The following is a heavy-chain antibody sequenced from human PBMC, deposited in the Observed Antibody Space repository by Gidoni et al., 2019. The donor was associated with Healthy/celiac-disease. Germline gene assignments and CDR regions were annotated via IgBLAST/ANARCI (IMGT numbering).Heavy chain of an antibody. CDR1: GFTFSNAW. J-gene: IGHJ4*02. Sequence: EVQLVESGGGLVKPGGSLRLSCAASGFTFSNAWMSWVRQAPGKGLEWVGRIKSQTGGWATAYAAPVKGRFTISRDDSKNTLYLQINRLKTEDTAVSYCTTVGGGATWFDYWGQGTLVTVSS. CDR2: IKSQTGGWAT. CDR3: TTVGGGATWFDY. V-gene: IGHV3-15*01. D-gene: IGHD1-26*01.